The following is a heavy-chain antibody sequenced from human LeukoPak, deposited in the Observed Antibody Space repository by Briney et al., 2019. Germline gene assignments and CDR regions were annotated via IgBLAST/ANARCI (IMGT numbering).Heavy chain of an antibody. CDR3: AREGSLEYYFDY. V-gene: IGHV3-74*01. Sequence: GGSLRLSCAASGFFFNPYWMHWFRQAPGKGLVWFSGINSDGSKTSHADSVKGRFTISRDNAKNTLYLQMNGLRAEDTAVYYCAREGSLEYYFDYWGRGTLVTVSS. D-gene: IGHD3-10*01. CDR1: GFFFNPYW. CDR2: INSDGSKT. J-gene: IGHJ4*02.